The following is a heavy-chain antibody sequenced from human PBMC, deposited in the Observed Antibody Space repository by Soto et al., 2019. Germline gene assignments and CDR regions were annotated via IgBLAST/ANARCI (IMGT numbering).Heavy chain of an antibody. CDR2: IYPSDSDT. CDR1: GYNFAGYW. Sequence: PGESLKISCQGSGYNFAGYWIAWLRQIPWKGLELMGIIYPSDSDTRSRPYFQGQVTISADKSISSAYLQWSTLRASDTAMYYRARGRVSTRNVDYWDQGTLVTVSS. CDR3: ARGRVSTRNVDY. D-gene: IGHD3-3*01. J-gene: IGHJ4*02. V-gene: IGHV5-51*01.